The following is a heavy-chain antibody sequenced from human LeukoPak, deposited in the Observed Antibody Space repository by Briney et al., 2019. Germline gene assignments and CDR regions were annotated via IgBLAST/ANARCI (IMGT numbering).Heavy chain of an antibody. J-gene: IGHJ4*02. Sequence: GGSLRLSCAASGFTFSSYAMSWVRQAPEKGLEWVSAISGSGGSTYYADSVKGRFTISRDNSKNTLYLQMNSLRAEDTAVYYCAKDAHQYYYDTSGYYYYFDYWGQGTLVTVSS. CDR2: ISGSGGST. D-gene: IGHD3-22*01. V-gene: IGHV3-23*01. CDR1: GFTFSSYA. CDR3: AKDAHQYYYDTSGYYYYFDY.